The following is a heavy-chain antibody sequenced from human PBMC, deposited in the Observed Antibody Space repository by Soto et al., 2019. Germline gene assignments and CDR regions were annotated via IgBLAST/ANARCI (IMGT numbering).Heavy chain of an antibody. CDR3: AKGGYDSSGYYSYYFDY. CDR1: GFTFSSYG. Sequence: PGGSLRLSSAASGFTFSSYGMHWVRQSPGKGLEWVAVISYDGSNKYYADSVKGRFTISRDNSKNTLYLQMNSLRAEDTAVYYCAKGGYDSSGYYSYYFDYWGQGTLVTVSS. J-gene: IGHJ4*02. V-gene: IGHV3-30*18. D-gene: IGHD3-22*01. CDR2: ISYDGSNK.